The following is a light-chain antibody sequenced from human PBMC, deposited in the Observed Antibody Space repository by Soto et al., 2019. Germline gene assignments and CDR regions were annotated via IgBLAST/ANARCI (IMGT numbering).Light chain of an antibody. Sequence: DIQMTQSPSSVSASVGDRVTITCRASQDISNWLAWYQQKPGKAPRLLIYASSSLQTGVPSRFSGSGSGTEFTLTITSLQPEDYATYYCQQGNSFPRTFGQETKLEIK. J-gene: IGKJ2*01. CDR3: QQGNSFPRT. V-gene: IGKV1D-12*01. CDR2: ASS. CDR1: QDISNW.